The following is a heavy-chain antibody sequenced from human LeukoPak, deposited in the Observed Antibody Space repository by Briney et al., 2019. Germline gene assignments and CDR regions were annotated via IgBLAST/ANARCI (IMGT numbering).Heavy chain of an antibody. CDR3: ARSMRGSYSY. Sequence: SETLSLTCAVYGGPFSGYYWSWIRQPPGKGLEWIGEINHSGSTNYNPSLKSRVTISVDTSKNQFSLKLSSVTAADTAVYYCARSMRGSYSYWGQGTLVTVSS. CDR1: GGPFSGYY. J-gene: IGHJ4*02. V-gene: IGHV4-34*01. D-gene: IGHD1-26*01. CDR2: INHSGST.